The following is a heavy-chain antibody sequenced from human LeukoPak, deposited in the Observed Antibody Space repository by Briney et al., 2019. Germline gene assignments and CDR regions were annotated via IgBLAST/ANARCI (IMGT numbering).Heavy chain of an antibody. CDR2: IYSGGST. J-gene: IGHJ4*02. Sequence: GGSLRLSCAASGFTVSTHYMTWVRQAPGKGLEWVSVIYSGGSTCYADSVTGRFTNSRDNSKNTLYLQMNSLRTEDTAVYYCARLPNYWGQGTLVTVSS. CDR3: ARLPNY. CDR1: GFTVSTHY. V-gene: IGHV3-66*02.